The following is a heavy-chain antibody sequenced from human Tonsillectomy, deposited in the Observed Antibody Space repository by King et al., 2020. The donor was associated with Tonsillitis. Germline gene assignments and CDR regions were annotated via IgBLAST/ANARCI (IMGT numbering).Heavy chain of an antibody. V-gene: IGHV1-2*02. D-gene: IGHD2/OR15-2a*01. Sequence: QVQLVESGAEVQKPGASVKVSCKTSGYTFTDYHLHWVRQAPGQGIEWVGCINGGSGGTYYAQKFQGRVTMTRDTSISTAFMDLSRLTSDDTALYYCAREIWFYDYWGQGTLVTVSS. J-gene: IGHJ1*01. CDR1: GYTFTDYH. CDR3: AREIWFYDY. CDR2: INGGSGGT.